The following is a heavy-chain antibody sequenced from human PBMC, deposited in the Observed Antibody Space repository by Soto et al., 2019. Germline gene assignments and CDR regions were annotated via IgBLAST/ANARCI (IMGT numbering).Heavy chain of an antibody. CDR3: ARDYDYIWGKSTRDYYYYMDV. J-gene: IGHJ6*03. CDR2: ISSSSSTI. D-gene: IGHD3-16*01. Sequence: EVQLVESGGGLVQPGGSLRLSCAASGFTFSSYSMNWVRQAPGKGLEWVSYISSSSSTIYYADSVKGRFTISRDNAKNSLYLQMNSLGAEDTAVYYCARDYDYIWGKSTRDYYYYMDVWGKGTTVTVSS. CDR1: GFTFSSYS. V-gene: IGHV3-48*01.